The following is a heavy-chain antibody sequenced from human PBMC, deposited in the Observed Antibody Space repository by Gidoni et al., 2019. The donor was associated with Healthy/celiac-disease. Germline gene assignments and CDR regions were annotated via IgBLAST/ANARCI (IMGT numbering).Heavy chain of an antibody. CDR2: IRSKAYGGTT. V-gene: IGHV3-49*04. Sequence: EVQLVESGGGLVQPGRSLRLSCTASGFTFGDYAMSWVRQAPGKGREWVGFIRSKAYGGTTEYAASVKGRFTISRDDSKSIAYLQMNSLKTEDTAVYYCTRDPPSWNDRVAATIYYYYGMDVWGQGTTVTASS. CDR3: TRDPPSWNDRVAATIYYYYGMDV. J-gene: IGHJ6*02. D-gene: IGHD2-15*01. CDR1: GFTFGDYA.